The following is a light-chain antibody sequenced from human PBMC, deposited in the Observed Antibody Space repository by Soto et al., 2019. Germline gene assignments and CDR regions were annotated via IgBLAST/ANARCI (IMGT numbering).Light chain of an antibody. J-gene: IGLJ1*01. CDR2: DVS. Sequence: QSALTQPASVSGSPGQTITISCTGTSTDVGGDNYVSWYQQYPGKAPKLIIYDVSSRPSGVSDRFSGSKSGNTASLTISGLQAEDEADYYCNSYTSATTLRGVFGVGTKVTVL. V-gene: IGLV2-14*03. CDR3: NSYTSATTLRGV. CDR1: STDVGGDNY.